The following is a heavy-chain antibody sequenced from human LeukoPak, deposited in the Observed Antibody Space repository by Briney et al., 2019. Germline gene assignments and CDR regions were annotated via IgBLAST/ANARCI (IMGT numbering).Heavy chain of an antibody. Sequence: GASVKVSCKASGGTFSSYAISWVRQAPGQGLEWMGGIIPIFGTANYAQKFQGRVTITADESTSTAYMELSSLRSEDTAVYYCASTMIRGVAWGDFDPWGQGTLVTVSS. J-gene: IGHJ5*02. CDR2: IIPIFGTA. V-gene: IGHV1-69*13. D-gene: IGHD3-10*01. CDR3: ASTMIRGVAWGDFDP. CDR1: GGTFSSYA.